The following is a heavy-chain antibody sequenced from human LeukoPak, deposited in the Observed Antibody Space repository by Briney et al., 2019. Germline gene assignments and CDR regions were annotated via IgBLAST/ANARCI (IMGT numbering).Heavy chain of an antibody. CDR2: INPNNGAT. V-gene: IGHV1-2*02. CDR3: GRGPSSNYYYHYYMDV. D-gene: IGHD2-2*01. CDR1: GYTFNDHY. Sequence: GASVKVSCKTSGYTFNDHYIYWVRQAPGQGLEWMGWINPNNGATNYAQEFQGRVTMTRDTSISTAYMDLSRLRSDDTAVYYCGRGPSSNYYYHYYMDVWGKGTTVTVSS. J-gene: IGHJ6*03.